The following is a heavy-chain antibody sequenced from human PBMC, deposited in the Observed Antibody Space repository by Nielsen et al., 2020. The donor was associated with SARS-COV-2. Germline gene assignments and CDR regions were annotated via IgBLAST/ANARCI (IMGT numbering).Heavy chain of an antibody. J-gene: IGHJ4*02. CDR3: ARGGSGYGSQGLDYFDY. CDR2: INAGNGNT. V-gene: IGHV1-3*01. CDR1: GYTFTSYA. Sequence: ASVKVSCKASGYTFTSYAMHWVRQAPGQRLEWMGWINAGNGNTKYSQKFQGRVTITRDTSASTAYMELSSLRSDDTAVYYCARGGSGYGSQGLDYFDYWGQGTLVTVSS. D-gene: IGHD5-12*01.